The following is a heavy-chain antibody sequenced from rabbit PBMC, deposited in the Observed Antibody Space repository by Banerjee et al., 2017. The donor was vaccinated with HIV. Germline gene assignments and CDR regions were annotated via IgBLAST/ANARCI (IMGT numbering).Heavy chain of an antibody. D-gene: IGHD4-1*01. J-gene: IGHJ4*01. CDR2: INTGISSA. CDR3: ARWDYSSGWGGNL. V-gene: IGHV1S45*01. CDR1: GFSFSSSYD. Sequence: QEQLEESGGDLVKPEGSLTLTCTASGFSFSSSYDMCWVRQAPGKGLEWIGCINTGISSAYYASWAKGRFTISKTSSTTVTLQMTSLTAADTATYFCARWDYSSGWGGNLWGQGTLVTVS.